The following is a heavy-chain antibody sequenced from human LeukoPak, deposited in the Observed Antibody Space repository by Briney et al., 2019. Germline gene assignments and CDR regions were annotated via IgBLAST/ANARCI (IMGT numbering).Heavy chain of an antibody. V-gene: IGHV1-8*03. CDR3: ARDLFRLQGSGPNYYYYYMDV. Sequence: ASVKVSCKASGYTFTSYDINWVRQATGRGLEWMGWMNPNSGNTGYAQKFQGRVTITRNTSISTAYMELSRLRSDDTAVYYCARDLFRLQGSGPNYYYYYMDVWGKGTTVTISS. CDR2: MNPNSGNT. J-gene: IGHJ6*03. CDR1: GYTFTSYD. D-gene: IGHD3-10*01.